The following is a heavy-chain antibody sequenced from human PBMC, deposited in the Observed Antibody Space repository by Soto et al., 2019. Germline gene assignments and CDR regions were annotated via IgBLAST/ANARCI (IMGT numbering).Heavy chain of an antibody. V-gene: IGHV5-51*01. CDR2: IYPGDSDT. Sequence: GESLKISCKGSGYSFTSYWIGWVRQMPGKGLEWMGIIYPGDSDTRYSPSFQGQVTISADKSISTAYLQWSSLKASDTAMYYCARLGRWLQMEATPPHDAFDIWGQGTMVTVSS. CDR1: GYSFTSYW. D-gene: IGHD1-1*01. J-gene: IGHJ3*02. CDR3: ARLGRWLQMEATPPHDAFDI.